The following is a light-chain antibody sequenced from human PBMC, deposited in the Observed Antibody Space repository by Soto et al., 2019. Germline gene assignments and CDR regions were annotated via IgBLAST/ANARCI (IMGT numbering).Light chain of an antibody. Sequence: YELTQPPSGSVSEGETASITCTGDKLGHKYVSWCQQKPGQSPILVIYQDSKRPSGIPERVSGSNSGSTATLTISETQAMDEADYYCQTWASSIVVFGGVTKVTVL. CDR2: QDS. CDR1: KLGHKY. CDR3: QTWASSIVV. V-gene: IGLV3-1*01. J-gene: IGLJ2*01.